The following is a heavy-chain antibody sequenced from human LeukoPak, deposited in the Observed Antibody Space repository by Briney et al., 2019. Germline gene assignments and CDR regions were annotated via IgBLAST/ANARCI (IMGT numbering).Heavy chain of an antibody. CDR2: IFHSGST. Sequence: PSETLSLTCAVSGGSISSNNWWSWVRQPPGKGLEWIGEIFHSGSTNYNPSLKSRVTISVDKSKNQFSLRLSSVTAADTAVYYCARASSSWHLNWFDPWGQGTLVTVSS. J-gene: IGHJ5*02. CDR3: ARASSSWHLNWFDP. V-gene: IGHV4-4*02. CDR1: GGSISSNNW. D-gene: IGHD6-13*01.